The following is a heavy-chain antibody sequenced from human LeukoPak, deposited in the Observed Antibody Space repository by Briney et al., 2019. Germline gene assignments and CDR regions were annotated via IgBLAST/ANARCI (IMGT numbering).Heavy chain of an antibody. CDR2: INPSGGST. CDR1: GYTFTSYY. Sequence: ASVKVSCKASGYTFTSYYMHWVRQAPGQGLEWMGIINPSGGSTSYAQKFQGRVTMTRDTSISTAYMELSGLRSDDTAVYYCARDPNYYGSGSYYNCLDYWGQGTLVTVSS. CDR3: ARDPNYYGSGSYYNCLDY. V-gene: IGHV1-46*01. D-gene: IGHD3-10*01. J-gene: IGHJ4*02.